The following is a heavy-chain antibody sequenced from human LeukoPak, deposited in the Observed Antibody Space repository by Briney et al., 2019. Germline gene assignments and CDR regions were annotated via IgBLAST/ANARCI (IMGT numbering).Heavy chain of an antibody. D-gene: IGHD3-10*01. V-gene: IGHV4-39*07. Sequence: SETLSLTCTVSGGSISSSSYYWGWIRQPPGKGLEWIGTIYYSGSTYYNPSLKSRVTISVDTSKNQFSLKLSSVTAADTAVYYCAREKVRGVIMFKTFYYMDVWGKGTTVTISS. CDR1: GGSISSSSYY. J-gene: IGHJ6*03. CDR3: AREKVRGVIMFKTFYYMDV. CDR2: IYYSGST.